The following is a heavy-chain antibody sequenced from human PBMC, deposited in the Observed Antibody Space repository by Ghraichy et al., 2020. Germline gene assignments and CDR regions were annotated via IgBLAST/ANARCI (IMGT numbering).Heavy chain of an antibody. CDR1: GGSISSGGYY. Sequence: SETLSLTCTVSGGSISSGGYYWSWIRQHPGKGLEWIGYIYYSGSTYYNPSLKSRVTISVDTSKNQFSPKLSSVTAADTAVYYCARGGPRGENWFDPWGQGTLVTVSS. CDR3: ARGGPRGENWFDP. J-gene: IGHJ5*02. CDR2: IYYSGST. D-gene: IGHD3-16*01. V-gene: IGHV4-31*03.